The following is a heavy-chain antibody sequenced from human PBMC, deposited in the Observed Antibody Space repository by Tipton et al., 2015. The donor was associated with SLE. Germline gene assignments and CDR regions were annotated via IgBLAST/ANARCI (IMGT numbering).Heavy chain of an antibody. CDR3: ARAVDSYDY. CDR2: LDPSGGST. Sequence: QSGPEVKKPGASVKVSCKASGYTFTSYHVDWVRQAPGQGLEWMGRLDPSGGSTYYAQNFQGRVTMTRDTSTSTVYMELSGLKYEDTAVYYCARAVDSYDYWGQGTLVTVSS. D-gene: IGHD2-2*01. CDR1: GYTFTSYH. V-gene: IGHV1-46*01. J-gene: IGHJ4*02.